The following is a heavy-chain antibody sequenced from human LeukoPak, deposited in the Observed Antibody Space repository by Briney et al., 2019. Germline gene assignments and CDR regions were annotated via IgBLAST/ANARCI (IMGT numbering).Heavy chain of an antibody. CDR3: AKEEGYYYDSGGYYVEYFQH. J-gene: IGHJ1*01. D-gene: IGHD3-22*01. V-gene: IGHV3-48*01. CDR1: GFTFSSYG. CDR2: ISSRSSTI. Sequence: GGSLRLSCAASGFTFSSYGMNWVRQAPGKGLEWVSYISSRSSTIYYADSVKGRFTISRDNSKNTLYLQMNSLRAEDTAVYYCAKEEGYYYDSGGYYVEYFQHWGQGTLVTVSS.